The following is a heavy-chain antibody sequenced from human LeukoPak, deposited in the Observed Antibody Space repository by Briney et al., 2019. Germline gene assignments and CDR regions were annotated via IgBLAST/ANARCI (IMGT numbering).Heavy chain of an antibody. Sequence: ASVKVSCKASGGTFSSYAISWVRQAPGQGLEWMGRIIPILGIANYAQKFQGRVTITADKPTSTAYMELSSLRSEDTAVYYCVSSGYSRIDYWGQGTLVTVSS. V-gene: IGHV1-69*04. D-gene: IGHD3-22*01. CDR3: VSSGYSRIDY. CDR1: GGTFSSYA. CDR2: IIPILGIA. J-gene: IGHJ4*02.